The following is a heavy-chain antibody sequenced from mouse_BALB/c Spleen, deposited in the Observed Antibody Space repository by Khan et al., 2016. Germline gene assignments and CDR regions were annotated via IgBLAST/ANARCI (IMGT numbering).Heavy chain of an antibody. CDR1: GYTFTSYW. CDR2: INPSTGYT. Sequence: VELVESGAELAKPGASVKMSCKASGYTFTSYWMHWVKQRPGQGLEWIGYINPSTGYTAYNQKFKDKATLTADKSSSTAYMQLSSLTSEDSAVYYCAGYYDSSWYFDVWGAGTTVTVSS. V-gene: IGHV1-7*01. D-gene: IGHD1-1*01. J-gene: IGHJ1*01. CDR3: AGYYDSSWYFDV.